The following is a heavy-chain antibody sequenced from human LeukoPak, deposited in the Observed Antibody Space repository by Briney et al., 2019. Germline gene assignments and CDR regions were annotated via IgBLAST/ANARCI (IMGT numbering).Heavy chain of an antibody. CDR1: GFAVSSNY. Sequence: GGSLRLSCVVSGFAVSSNYMSWVRQAPGKGLEWVSVLYSGGNTYHADSVKGRFTISRDNSKNTLYLQMNSLRAEDTAVYYCAREGASSSFGYWGQGTLVTVSS. D-gene: IGHD6-13*01. CDR2: LYSGGNT. CDR3: AREGASSSFGY. V-gene: IGHV3-53*01. J-gene: IGHJ4*02.